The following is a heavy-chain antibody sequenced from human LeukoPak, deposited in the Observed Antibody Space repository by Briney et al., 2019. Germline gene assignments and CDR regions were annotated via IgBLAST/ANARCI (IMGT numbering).Heavy chain of an antibody. D-gene: IGHD2-15*01. V-gene: IGHV3-30*18. CDR3: AKEKGGTSGVDY. CDR1: GFAFSSYG. CDR2: ISYDGSNK. J-gene: IGHJ4*02. Sequence: GGSLRLSCAASGFAFSSYGMHWVRQAPGKGLEWVAVISYDGSNKYYADSVKGRFTISRDNAKNTVYLQLSSLRAGDTAVYYCAKEKGGTSGVDYWGQGTLVTVSS.